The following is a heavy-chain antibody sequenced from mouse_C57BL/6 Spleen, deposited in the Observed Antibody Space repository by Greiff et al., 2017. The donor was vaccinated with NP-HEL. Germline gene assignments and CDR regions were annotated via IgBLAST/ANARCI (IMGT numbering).Heavy chain of an antibody. Sequence: EVQLQQSGPVLVKPGASVKMSCKASGYTFTDYYMNWVKQSHGKSLEWIGDINPYNGGTSYNQKFKGKATLTVDKSSSTAYMELNSLTSEDSAVYYCARGRNYERSYYAMDYWGQGTSVTVSS. CDR2: INPYNGGT. V-gene: IGHV1-19*01. CDR1: GYTFTDYY. D-gene: IGHD1-1*01. J-gene: IGHJ4*01. CDR3: ARGRNYERSYYAMDY.